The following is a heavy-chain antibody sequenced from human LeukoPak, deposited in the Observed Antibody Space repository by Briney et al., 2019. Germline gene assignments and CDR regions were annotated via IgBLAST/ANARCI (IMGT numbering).Heavy chain of an antibody. CDR3: ARQTYYYGSGSPQSLYYYYGMDV. D-gene: IGHD3-10*01. J-gene: IGHJ6*02. Sequence: ASVKVSCKASGGTFSSYAISWVRQAPGQGLEWMGGIIPIFGTANYAQKFQGRATITADESTSTAYMELSSLRSEDTAVYYCARQTYYYGSGSPQSLYYYYGMDVWGQGTTVTVSS. CDR2: IIPIFGTA. V-gene: IGHV1-69*13. CDR1: GGTFSSYA.